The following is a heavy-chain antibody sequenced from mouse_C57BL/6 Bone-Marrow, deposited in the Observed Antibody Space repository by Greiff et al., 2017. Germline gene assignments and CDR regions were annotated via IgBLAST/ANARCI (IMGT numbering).Heavy chain of an antibody. Sequence: QVQLKESGPGILQSSQTLSLTCSFSGFSLSTSGMGVSWIRQPSGKGLEWLAHIYWDDDKRYNPSLKSRLTISKDTSRNQVFLKITSVDTADTATYYCARRAEGRPWFAYWGQGTLVTVSA. CDR2: IYWDDDK. CDR3: ARRAEGRPWFAY. J-gene: IGHJ3*01. V-gene: IGHV8-12*01. D-gene: IGHD2-14*01. CDR1: GFSLSTSGMG.